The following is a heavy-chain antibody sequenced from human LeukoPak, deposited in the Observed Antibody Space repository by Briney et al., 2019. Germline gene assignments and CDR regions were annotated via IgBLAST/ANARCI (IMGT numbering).Heavy chain of an antibody. CDR1: GFTFSSYS. J-gene: IGHJ4*02. Sequence: GGSLRLSCAASGFTFSSYSMNWVRQAPGKGLEWVSSISSSSSYIYYADSVKGRFTISRDNAKNSLYLQMNSLRAEDTAVYYCARVGCSSTSCLGVFDYWGQGTLVTVSS. D-gene: IGHD2-2*01. CDR2: ISSSSSYI. CDR3: ARVGCSSTSCLGVFDY. V-gene: IGHV3-21*01.